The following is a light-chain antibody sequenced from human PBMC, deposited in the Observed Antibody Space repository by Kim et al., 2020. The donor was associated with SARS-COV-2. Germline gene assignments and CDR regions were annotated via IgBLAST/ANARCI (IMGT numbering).Light chain of an antibody. V-gene: IGLV3-21*04. CDR2: YDS. CDR3: QVWDIHVV. Sequence: SYELTQPPSVSVAPGKTARITCGGNNIGSKSVHWYQQKPGQAPVVVIYYDSDRPSGIPERFSGSNSGNTATLTISRVEAGDEADYYCQVWDIHVVFGGGTQLTVL. CDR1: NIGSKS. J-gene: IGLJ2*01.